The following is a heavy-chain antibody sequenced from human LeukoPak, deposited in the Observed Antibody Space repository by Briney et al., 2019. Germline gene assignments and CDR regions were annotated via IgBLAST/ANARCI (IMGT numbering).Heavy chain of an antibody. J-gene: IGHJ4*02. CDR3: ARRVSYDILTGYYTSIDY. V-gene: IGHV4-34*01. Sequence: SETLSLTCAVYGGSFSGYYWSWIRQPPGKGLEWIGEINHSGSTNCNPSLKSRVTISVDTSKNQFSLKLSSVTAADTAVYYCARRVSYDILTGYYTSIDYWGQGTLVTVSS. D-gene: IGHD3-9*01. CDR1: GGSFSGYY. CDR2: INHSGST.